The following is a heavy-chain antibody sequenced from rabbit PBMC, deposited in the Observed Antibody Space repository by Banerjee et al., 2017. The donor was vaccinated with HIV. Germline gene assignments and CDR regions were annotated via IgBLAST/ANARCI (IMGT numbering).Heavy chain of an antibody. Sequence: QEQLEESGGGLVKPEGSLTLTCTASGFSFSNKAVMCWVRQAPGKGLEWIACINGVTGKAVYASWAKGRFTLSKASSTTVTLQMTSLTAVDTATYFCARDAGTSFSTYGMDLWGQGTLVTVS. CDR2: INGVTGKA. V-gene: IGHV1S45*01. CDR3: ARDAGTSFSTYGMDL. J-gene: IGHJ6*01. D-gene: IGHD8-1*01. CDR1: GFSFSNKAV.